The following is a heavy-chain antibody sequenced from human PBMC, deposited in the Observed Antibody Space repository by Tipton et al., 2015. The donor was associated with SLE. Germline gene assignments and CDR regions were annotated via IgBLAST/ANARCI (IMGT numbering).Heavy chain of an antibody. CDR3: AKPVGYSGYDSWDY. V-gene: IGHV3-30*02. Sequence: SGFTYSGYAMHWVRQAPGKGLEWVAFIRADGSNKDYADSVKGRFTISRDNSKNTLYLQMNRLRVEDTAVYYCAKPVGYSGYDSWDYWGQGTLVTVSS. CDR1: GFTYSGYA. D-gene: IGHD5-12*01. J-gene: IGHJ4*02. CDR2: IRADGSNK.